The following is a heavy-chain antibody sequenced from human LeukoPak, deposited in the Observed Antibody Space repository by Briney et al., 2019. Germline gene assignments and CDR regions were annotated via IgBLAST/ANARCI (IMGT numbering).Heavy chain of an antibody. CDR1: GYSFNIHY. V-gene: IGHV1-2*02. J-gene: IGHJ6*03. Sequence: ASVKVSCKASGYSFNIHYMHWVRQAPGQGLEWLGWINPHSGGTKYAQKFQGGVTMTRDTSISTAYMELSRLRSDDTAVYYCARVSRSGYYPYYYYYYMDVWGKGTTVTVSS. CDR3: ARVSRSGYYPYYYYYYMDV. CDR2: INPHSGGT. D-gene: IGHD3-22*01.